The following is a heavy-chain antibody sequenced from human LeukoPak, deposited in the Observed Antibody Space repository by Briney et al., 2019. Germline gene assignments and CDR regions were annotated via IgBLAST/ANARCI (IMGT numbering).Heavy chain of an antibody. V-gene: IGHV4-38-2*01. CDR1: GYSISSDYY. D-gene: IGHD1/OR15-1a*01. CDR3: AKQKGLDP. CDR2: IYHTGPT. J-gene: IGHJ5*02. Sequence: PSETLSLTCSVSGYSISSDYYWAWTRQPPGKGLEWIGSIYHTGPTYYNASLKGRVTMSLDTSKNQFSLELRSVTAADTAVYYCAKQKGLDPWGQGTLVTVSS.